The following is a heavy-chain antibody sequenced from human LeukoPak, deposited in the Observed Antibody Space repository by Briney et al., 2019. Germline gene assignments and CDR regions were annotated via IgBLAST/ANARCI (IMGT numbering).Heavy chain of an antibody. D-gene: IGHD2-2*01. Sequence: ASVKVSCKASGYTFTSYYMHWVRQAPGQGLEWMGIINPSGGSTSYAQKFQGRVTMTRNTSISTAYMELSSLRSEDTAVYYCARGKYQLPLLKYYGMDVWGQGTTVTVSS. CDR2: INPSGGST. J-gene: IGHJ6*02. CDR3: ARGKYQLPLLKYYGMDV. V-gene: IGHV1-46*01. CDR1: GYTFTSYY.